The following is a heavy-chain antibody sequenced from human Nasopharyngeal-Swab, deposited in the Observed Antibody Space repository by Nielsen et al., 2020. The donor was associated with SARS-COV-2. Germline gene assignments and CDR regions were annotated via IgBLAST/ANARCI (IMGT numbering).Heavy chain of an antibody. CDR3: ARGVPSQYYYGSGAY. D-gene: IGHD3-10*01. J-gene: IGHJ4*02. V-gene: IGHV7-4-1*02. Sequence: ASVQVSCQASGYTFTSYALNWVRPAPAQGLEWMGWINTNTGNPTYAQGFTGRFVFSLDTSVSTGYLQISSLKAEDTAVYYCARGVPSQYYYGSGAYWGQGTLVTVSS. CDR2: INTNTGNP. CDR1: GYTFTSYA.